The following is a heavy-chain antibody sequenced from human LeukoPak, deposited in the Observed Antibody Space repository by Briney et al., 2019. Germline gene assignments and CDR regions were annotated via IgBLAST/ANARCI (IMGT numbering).Heavy chain of an antibody. CDR1: GGSFSGYY. CDR2: INHSGST. Sequence: TSETLSLTCTVYGGSFSGYYWSWIRQPPGKGLEWIGEINHSGSTNYNPSLKSRVTISVDTSKNQFSLKLSSVTAADTAVYYCARLYAVVTAHDAFDIWGQGTMVTVSS. J-gene: IGHJ3*02. CDR3: ARLYAVVTAHDAFDI. D-gene: IGHD2-21*02. V-gene: IGHV4-34*01.